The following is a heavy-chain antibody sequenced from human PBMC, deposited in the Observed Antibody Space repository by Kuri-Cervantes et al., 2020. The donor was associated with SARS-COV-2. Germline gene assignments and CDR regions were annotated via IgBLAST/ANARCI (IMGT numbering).Heavy chain of an antibody. V-gene: IGHV4-34*01. Sequence: ESLKISCAVYGGSFSGYYWSWIRQPPGKELEWIGEINHSGSTNYNPSLKSRVTISVDTSKNQFSLKLSSVTAADTAVYYCARLVGYSGYDYSFGYFDYWGQGTLVTVSS. CDR3: ARLVGYSGYDYSFGYFDY. J-gene: IGHJ4*02. CDR2: INHSGST. CDR1: GGSFSGYY. D-gene: IGHD5-12*01.